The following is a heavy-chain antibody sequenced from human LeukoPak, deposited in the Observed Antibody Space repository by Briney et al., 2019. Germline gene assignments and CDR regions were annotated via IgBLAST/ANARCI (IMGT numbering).Heavy chain of an antibody. Sequence: SETLSLTCTVSGGSISSYYWSWIRQHPGKGLEWIGYIYYSGSTYYNPSLKSRVTISVDTSKNQFSLKLSSVTAADTAVYYCARGIGSYYYFEWYFDLWGRGTLVTVSS. CDR1: GGSISSYY. CDR2: IYYSGST. J-gene: IGHJ2*01. D-gene: IGHD3-10*01. V-gene: IGHV4-59*06. CDR3: ARGIGSYYYFEWYFDL.